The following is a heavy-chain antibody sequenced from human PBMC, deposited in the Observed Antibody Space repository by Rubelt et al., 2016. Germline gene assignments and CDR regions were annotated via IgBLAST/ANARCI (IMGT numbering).Heavy chain of an antibody. D-gene: IGHD3-10*01. CDR3: AKINYNTWYGDFDY. CDR1: GFTFSSSA. CDR2: ISGSGGST. J-gene: IGHJ4*02. Sequence: RLSCAASGFTFSSSAMNWVRQAPGKGLEWVSGISGSGGSTYYADSVKGRFTISRDNSKNTLYLQMDSLRAEDTAVYYCAKINYNTWYGDFDYWGQGTLVTVSS. V-gene: IGHV3-23*01.